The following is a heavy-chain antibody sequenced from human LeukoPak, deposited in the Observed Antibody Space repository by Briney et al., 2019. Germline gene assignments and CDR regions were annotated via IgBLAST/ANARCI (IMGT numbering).Heavy chain of an antibody. D-gene: IGHD3-22*01. CDR2: IYYSGST. Sequence: LSETLSLTSTVSGGSISSYYWSWIRQPPGKGLEWIGYIYYSGSTNYNPSLKSRVTISVDTSKNQFSLKLSSVTAADTAVYYCARGVVDYYASSGYYPYWYFDLWGRGTLVTVSS. CDR1: GGSISSYY. V-gene: IGHV4-59*01. J-gene: IGHJ2*01. CDR3: ARGVVDYYASSGYYPYWYFDL.